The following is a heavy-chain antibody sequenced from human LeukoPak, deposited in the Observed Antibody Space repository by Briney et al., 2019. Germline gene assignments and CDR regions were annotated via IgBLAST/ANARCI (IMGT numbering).Heavy chain of an antibody. CDR2: ISGSGDNT. D-gene: IGHD1-20*01. CDR3: AKRVTGTTRYFDS. J-gene: IGHJ4*02. CDR1: GFTFSSYA. Sequence: TRGSLRLSCAASGFTFSSYAMEWVRQAPGKGLEWVSYISGSGDNTYYADSVKGRFTISRDNSKNTLSLQMNSLRAEDTAVYYCAKRVTGTTRYFDSWSQGTLVTVSS. V-gene: IGHV3-23*01.